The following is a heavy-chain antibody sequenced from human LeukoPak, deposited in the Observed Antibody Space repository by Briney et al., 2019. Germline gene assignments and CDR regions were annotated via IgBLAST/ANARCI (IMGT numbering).Heavy chain of an antibody. CDR1: GFSFSSYA. D-gene: IGHD3-22*01. Sequence: GGCLRLSCPAAGFSFSSYAMSWVRQAPGKGREWVSAISGSGASTYYADSVKGRFTISRDNSKNTLYLQMNSLRAEDTAVYYCAKKEMRPYYYDSSGRNNWFDPWGQGTLVTVSS. V-gene: IGHV3-23*01. J-gene: IGHJ5*02. CDR2: ISGSGAST. CDR3: AKKEMRPYYYDSSGRNNWFDP.